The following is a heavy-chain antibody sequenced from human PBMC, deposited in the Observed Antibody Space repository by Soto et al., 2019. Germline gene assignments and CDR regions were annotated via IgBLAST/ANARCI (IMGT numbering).Heavy chain of an antibody. V-gene: IGHV3-23*01. Sequence: EGSLRLSCAASGFTFYRHAMNWVRQAPGKGLEWVSVLSGGGGNIDYAVFVKGRFTISRDNSKNMLYLQMNSLTVEDTAVYYCAKDWGTEGYSVRAFDVWGQGTVVTVSS. J-gene: IGHJ3*01. CDR1: GFTFYRHA. CDR3: AKDWGTEGYSVRAFDV. CDR2: LSGGGGNI. D-gene: IGHD1-1*01.